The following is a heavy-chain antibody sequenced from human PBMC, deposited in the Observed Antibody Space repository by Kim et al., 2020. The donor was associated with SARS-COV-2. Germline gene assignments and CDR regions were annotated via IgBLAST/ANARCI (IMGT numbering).Heavy chain of an antibody. V-gene: IGHV4-39*01. D-gene: IGHD2-15*01. J-gene: IGHJ5*02. CDR1: GGSISSSSYY. Sequence: SETLSLTCTVSGGSISSSSYYWGWIRQPPGKGLEWIGSIYYSGSTYYNPCLKSRVTISVDTSKNQFSLKLSSVTAADTAVYYCARQARRGHIVARHDWFDPWGQGTLVTVSS. CDR2: IYYSGST. CDR3: ARQARRGHIVARHDWFDP.